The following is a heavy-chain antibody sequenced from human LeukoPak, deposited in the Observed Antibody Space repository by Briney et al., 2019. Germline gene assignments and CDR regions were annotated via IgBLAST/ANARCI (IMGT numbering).Heavy chain of an antibody. CDR2: ISGSGNYI. CDR1: GFTFSSYN. J-gene: IGHJ4*02. CDR3: ARGQKQLWLHKDY. V-gene: IGHV3-21*01. Sequence: PGGSLRLSCAASGFTFSSYNMNWVRQAPGKGLEWVSTISGSGNYIFYADSVKGRFTISRDNAKNSLYLQMNSLRAEDTAVYYCARGQKQLWLHKDYWGQGTLVTASS. D-gene: IGHD5-18*01.